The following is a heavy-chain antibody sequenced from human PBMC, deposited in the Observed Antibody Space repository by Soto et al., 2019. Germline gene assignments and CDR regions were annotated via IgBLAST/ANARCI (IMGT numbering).Heavy chain of an antibody. V-gene: IGHV2-5*02. J-gene: IGHJ1*01. CDR2: IYWDDDK. D-gene: IGHD3-22*01. CDR1: GFSLSTSGVG. CDR3: AHLTYYYDSSGYYSRAEYFQH. Sequence: QITLKESGPTLVKPTQTLTLTCTFSGFSLSTSGVGVGWIRQPPGKALEWLALIYWDDDKRYSPSLKSRLTINKDTSKSQVVLTMTNMDPVDTATYYCAHLTYYYDSSGYYSRAEYFQHWGQGTLVTVSS.